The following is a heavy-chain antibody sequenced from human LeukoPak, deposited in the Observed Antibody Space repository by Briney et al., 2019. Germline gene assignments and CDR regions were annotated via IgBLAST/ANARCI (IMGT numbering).Heavy chain of an antibody. CDR3: ARGIDYDSSAYLDY. D-gene: IGHD3-22*01. V-gene: IGHV4-59*01. J-gene: IGHJ4*02. Sequence: SETLSLTCTVSXDSISTYSWSWIRQPPGKGLEWIGYIYYSGSTKYNPSLKSQVTISVDTSKNQFSLRLSSVTAADTAVYYCARGIDYDSSAYLDYWGQGTLVTVSS. CDR2: IYYSGST. CDR1: XDSISTYS.